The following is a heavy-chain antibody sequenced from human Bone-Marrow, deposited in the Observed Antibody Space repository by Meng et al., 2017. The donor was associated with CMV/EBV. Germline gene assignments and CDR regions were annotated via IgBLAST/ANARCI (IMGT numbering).Heavy chain of an antibody. D-gene: IGHD3-3*01. Sequence: ASVKVSCKASGYTFTSYGISWVRQAPGQGLEWMGWISAYNGNTNYAQKLQGRVTMTTDTSTSTAYMELRSLRSEDTAVYYCARRGLRFLEWSFDYWGQGTLVTGSS. CDR1: GYTFTSYG. CDR3: ARRGLRFLEWSFDY. V-gene: IGHV1-18*01. CDR2: ISAYNGNT. J-gene: IGHJ4*02.